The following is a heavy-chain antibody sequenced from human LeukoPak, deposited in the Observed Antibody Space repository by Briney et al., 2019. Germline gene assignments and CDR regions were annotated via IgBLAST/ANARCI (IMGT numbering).Heavy chain of an antibody. J-gene: IGHJ3*02. CDR3: ARWTGSWDAFDI. V-gene: IGHV4-59*08. Sequence: SETLSLTCTVSGGSISSYYWSWIRQPPGKRLEWIGYIYYSGSTYYNPSLKSRVTISVDTSKNQFSLKLSSVTAADTAVYYCARWTGSWDAFDIWGQGTMVTVSS. CDR2: IYYSGST. D-gene: IGHD3/OR15-3a*01. CDR1: GGSISSYY.